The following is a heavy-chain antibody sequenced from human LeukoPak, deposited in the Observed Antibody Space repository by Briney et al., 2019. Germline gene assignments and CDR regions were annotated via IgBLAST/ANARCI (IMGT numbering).Heavy chain of an antibody. J-gene: IGHJ4*02. D-gene: IGHD3-22*01. CDR2: IISILGTT. Sequence: ASVKVSCKASGGTFGSYAISWVRQAPGQGLEWMGGIISILGTTKYAQEFQGRVTITADESTSTAYMELSSLRSEDTAVYYCARSGDSSGYYYGERYWGQGTLVTVSS. V-gene: IGHV1-69*13. CDR3: ARSGDSSGYYYGERY. CDR1: GGTFGSYA.